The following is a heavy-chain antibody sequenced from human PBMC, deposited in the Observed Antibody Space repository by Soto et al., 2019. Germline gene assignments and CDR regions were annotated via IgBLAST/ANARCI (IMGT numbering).Heavy chain of an antibody. V-gene: IGHV3-53*01. CDR2: IYSTGTT. CDR1: GLTAGKNY. J-gene: IGHJ4*02. Sequence: EVQLVESGGGLIQPGGSLKLPCAASGLTAGKNYRSWVRKAPGKGLEWVSLIYSTGTTKYADSVKGRFTVSRDNAKNTLYLQMNSLRAEDTAVYYCAKDGRGSGSHYNSFGYWGQGTLVTVSS. CDR3: AKDGRGSGSHYNSFGY. D-gene: IGHD3-10*01.